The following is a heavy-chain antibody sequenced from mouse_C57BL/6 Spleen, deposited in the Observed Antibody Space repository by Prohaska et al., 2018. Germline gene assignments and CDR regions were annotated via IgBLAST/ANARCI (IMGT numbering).Heavy chain of an antibody. CDR1: GFSLSTFGMV. CDR3: ARAIYDGYYWFAY. Sequence: QVTLQVSGPGVLQPSQTLVMICSFSGFSLSTFGMVLGLLRHPSGKGLEWLAKIGWDDDKYYNPALKSRLTIAKDTSKNQVFRKSANVDTADTATYYCARAIYDGYYWFAYWGQGTLVTGSA. CDR2: IGWDDDK. D-gene: IGHD2-3*01. J-gene: IGHJ3*01. V-gene: IGHV8-8*01.